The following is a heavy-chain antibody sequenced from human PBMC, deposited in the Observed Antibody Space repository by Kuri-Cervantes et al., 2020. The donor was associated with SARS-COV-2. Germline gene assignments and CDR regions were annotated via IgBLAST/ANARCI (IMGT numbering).Heavy chain of an antibody. D-gene: IGHD3-3*01. CDR2: IKQDGSEK. CDR1: GFTFSSYG. CDR3: ARGVGPFLFGVVIEFDY. V-gene: IGHV3-7*01. Sequence: GESLKISCAASGFTFSSYGMHWVRQAPGKGLEWVANIKQDGSEKYYVDSVKGRFTISRDNSKNTLYLQMNSLRDEDTAVYYCARGVGPFLFGVVIEFDYWGQGTLVTVSS. J-gene: IGHJ4*02.